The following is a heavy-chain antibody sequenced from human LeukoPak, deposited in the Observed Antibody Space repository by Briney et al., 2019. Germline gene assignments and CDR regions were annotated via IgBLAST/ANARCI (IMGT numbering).Heavy chain of an antibody. V-gene: IGHV3-21*01. Sequence: PGGSLRLSCAASAFTFSSYSMNWVRQAPGKGLEWVSSISSSRSYIYYADSVKGRFTISRDNAKNSLYLQMNSLRAEDTAVYYCARGPAASGYYDSRGRYGYFDYWGQGTLVTVSS. CDR1: AFTFSSYS. CDR2: ISSSRSYI. CDR3: ARGPAASGYYDSRGRYGYFDY. J-gene: IGHJ4*02. D-gene: IGHD3-22*01.